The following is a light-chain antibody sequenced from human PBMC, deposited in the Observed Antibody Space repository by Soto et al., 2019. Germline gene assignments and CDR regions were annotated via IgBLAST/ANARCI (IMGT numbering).Light chain of an antibody. CDR3: QQYHITPLT. Sequence: EIVLTQSPGTLSLSPGARATLSCRASQSISSNYLAWYQQKPGQAPRLLISGASTRATGIPDRFSGSGSGTDFTLTISRLEPEDFAVYYCQQYHITPLTFGQGTKVEIK. V-gene: IGKV3-20*01. J-gene: IGKJ1*01. CDR2: GAS. CDR1: QSISSNY.